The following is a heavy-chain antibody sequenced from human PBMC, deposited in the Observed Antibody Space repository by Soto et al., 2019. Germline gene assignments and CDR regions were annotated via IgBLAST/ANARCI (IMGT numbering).Heavy chain of an antibody. D-gene: IGHD3-10*01. Sequence: QLQLQESGSGLVQSSETLSLTCAVSGGSTISGAYSWSWLRQPPGKGLEWIGHIYNSAATYSNPSLRSRVAMSEDRSKNQFFLKLTSVTAADTAVYYCARFLIGNYGSGHFDSWGQGTLVTVSS. V-gene: IGHV4-30-2*01. CDR1: GGSTISGAYS. J-gene: IGHJ4*02. CDR2: IYNSAAT. CDR3: ARFLIGNYGSGHFDS.